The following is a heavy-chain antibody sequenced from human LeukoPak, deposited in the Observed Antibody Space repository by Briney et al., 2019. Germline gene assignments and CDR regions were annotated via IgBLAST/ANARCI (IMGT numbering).Heavy chain of an antibody. Sequence: ASVKVSCKASGYTFTSHGMSWVRQAPGQGLERMGWISAYNGNTNYAQKLQGRVTMTTDTSTSTVYMELRSLRSDDTAVYYCARDVYYYDSSAYYYFDYWGQGTLVAVSP. D-gene: IGHD3-22*01. CDR2: ISAYNGNT. CDR3: ARDVYYYDSSAYYYFDY. V-gene: IGHV1-18*01. CDR1: GYTFTSHG. J-gene: IGHJ4*02.